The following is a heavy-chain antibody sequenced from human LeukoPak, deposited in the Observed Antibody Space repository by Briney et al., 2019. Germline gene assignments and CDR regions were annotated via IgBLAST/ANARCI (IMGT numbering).Heavy chain of an antibody. Sequence: SETLSLTCAVYGGSFSGYYWSWIRQPPGKGLEWIGEINHSGSTNYNPSLKSRVTISVDTSKNQFSLKLSSVTAADTAVYYCARVFVTTVTKSNWFDPWGQGTLVTVSS. CDR2: INHSGST. CDR3: ARVFVTTVTKSNWFDP. CDR1: GGSFSGYY. J-gene: IGHJ5*02. D-gene: IGHD4-17*01. V-gene: IGHV4-34*01.